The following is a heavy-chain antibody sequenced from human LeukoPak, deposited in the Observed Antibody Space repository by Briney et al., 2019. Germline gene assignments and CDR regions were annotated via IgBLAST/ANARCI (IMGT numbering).Heavy chain of an antibody. Sequence: ASVKVSCKASGYTFTSYGISWVRQAPGQGLEWMGWISAYNGNTNYAQKLQGRVTMTTGTSTSTAYMELRSLRSDDTAVYYCARGQLLWFGELSGLFDYWGQGTLVTVSS. CDR3: ARGQLLWFGELSGLFDY. D-gene: IGHD3-10*01. J-gene: IGHJ4*02. CDR2: ISAYNGNT. CDR1: GYTFTSYG. V-gene: IGHV1-18*01.